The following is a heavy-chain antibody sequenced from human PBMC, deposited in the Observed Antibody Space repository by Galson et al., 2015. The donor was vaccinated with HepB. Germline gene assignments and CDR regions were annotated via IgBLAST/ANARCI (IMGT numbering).Heavy chain of an antibody. Sequence: SLRLSCAASGFTFSSYGMHWVRQAPGKGLEWVAVISYDGSNKYYADSVKGRFTISRDNSKNTLYLQMNSLRAEDTAVYYCAKTEVGAPLKNYYGMDVWGQGTTVTVSS. V-gene: IGHV3-30*18. CDR1: GFTFSSYG. CDR2: ISYDGSNK. D-gene: IGHD1-26*01. CDR3: AKTEVGAPLKNYYGMDV. J-gene: IGHJ6*02.